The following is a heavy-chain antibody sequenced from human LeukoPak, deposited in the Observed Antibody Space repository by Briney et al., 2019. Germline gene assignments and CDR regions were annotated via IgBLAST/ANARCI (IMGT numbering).Heavy chain of an antibody. V-gene: IGHV1-8*01. Sequence: ASVKVSCKASGYTFTSYDINWVRQAPGQGLEWMGWMNPNSGNTGYAQKFQGRVTMTRNTSISTAYMELSSLRSEDTAVYYCARGGSGWYGNNWFDPWGQGTLATVSS. CDR2: MNPNSGNT. CDR3: ARGGSGWYGNNWFDP. D-gene: IGHD6-19*01. J-gene: IGHJ5*02. CDR1: GYTFTSYD.